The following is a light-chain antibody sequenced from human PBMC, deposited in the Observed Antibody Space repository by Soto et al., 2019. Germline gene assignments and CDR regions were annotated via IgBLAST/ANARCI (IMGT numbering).Light chain of an antibody. V-gene: IGLV2-23*02. CDR2: EVS. Sequence: QSALTQPASVSGSPGQSITISCTGTSSDVGSYNLVSWYQQHPGKAPKLMIYEVSKRPSGVSNRFSGAKSGNTASLTISGLDAEDEADYYCDSYAGSSTYVFGTGTKLTVL. CDR3: DSYAGSSTYV. J-gene: IGLJ1*01. CDR1: SSDVGSYNL.